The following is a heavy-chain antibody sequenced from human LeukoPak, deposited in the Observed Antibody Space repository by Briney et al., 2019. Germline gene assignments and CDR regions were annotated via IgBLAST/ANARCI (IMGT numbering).Heavy chain of an antibody. Sequence: ASVKVSCKASGGTFSSYAISWVRQAPGQGLEWMGGIIPIFGTANYAQKFQGRVTITTDESTSTAYMELSSLRSEDTAVYYCAAAMARGNPLQLRFDYWGQGTLVTVSS. V-gene: IGHV1-69*05. D-gene: IGHD3-10*01. J-gene: IGHJ4*02. CDR1: GGTFSSYA. CDR2: IIPIFGTA. CDR3: AAAMARGNPLQLRFDY.